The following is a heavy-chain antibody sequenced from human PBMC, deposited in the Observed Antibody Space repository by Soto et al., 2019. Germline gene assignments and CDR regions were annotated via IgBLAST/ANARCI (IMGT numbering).Heavy chain of an antibody. CDR2: IYSGGST. V-gene: IGHV3-66*01. D-gene: IGHD2-8*01. Sequence: EVQLVESGGGLVQPGGSLRLSCAASGFTVSSNYMSWVRQAPGKGLEWVSVIYSGGSTYYADSVKGRFTISRDNSKNPLYVQMSSRRAEATAVYYCARGACTNGVCFRLPVAFDIWGQGTMVTVSS. J-gene: IGHJ3*02. CDR1: GFTVSSNY. CDR3: ARGACTNGVCFRLPVAFDI.